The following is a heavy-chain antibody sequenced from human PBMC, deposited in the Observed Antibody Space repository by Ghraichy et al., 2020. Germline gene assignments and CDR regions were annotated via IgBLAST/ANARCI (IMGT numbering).Heavy chain of an antibody. D-gene: IGHD3-22*01. Sequence: SQTLSLTCTVSGGSISRSNYYWGWIRQPPGKGLEWIGSFSFGGSTYYNPSLKSRVTISVDPSKNQFSLKLNTVTAADTAVYYCARHGSAPYSDSSGYYYAFDIWGQGTMVTVSS. CDR3: ARHGSAPYSDSSGYYYAFDI. V-gene: IGHV4-39*01. J-gene: IGHJ3*02. CDR2: FSFGGST. CDR1: GGSISRSNYY.